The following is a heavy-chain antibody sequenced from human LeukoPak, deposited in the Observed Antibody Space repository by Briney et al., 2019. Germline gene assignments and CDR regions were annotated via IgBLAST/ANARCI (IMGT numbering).Heavy chain of an antibody. J-gene: IGHJ4*02. V-gene: IGHV3-23*01. CDR3: ARGVVAAAGTDYYFDY. D-gene: IGHD6-13*01. CDR1: GFTFSSYA. Sequence: GGSLRLSCAASGFTFSSYAMGWVRQAPGKGLEWVSGIGGSGGSTYYADSVKGRFTISRDNSKNTLYLQMNSLRAEDTAVYYCARGVVAAAGTDYYFDYWGQGTLVTVSS. CDR2: IGGSGGST.